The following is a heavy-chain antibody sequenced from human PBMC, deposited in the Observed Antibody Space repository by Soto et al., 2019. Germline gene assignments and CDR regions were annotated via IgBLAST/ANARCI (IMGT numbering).Heavy chain of an antibody. CDR2: IGAADDP. CDR1: GFTFSAYD. V-gene: IGHV3-13*05. J-gene: IGHJ6*02. CDR3: ARAYSGRLPRRADYYFAMDV. D-gene: IGHD2-15*01. Sequence: EVQLVESGGCVVQPGESLRLSCAASGFTFSAYDMHWVRQTTGKGLEWVSAIGAADDPYYLGSVKGRFTISRENAKNSLYLQRNSLRAEDTAVYYCARAYSGRLPRRADYYFAMDVWGQGTTVTVSS.